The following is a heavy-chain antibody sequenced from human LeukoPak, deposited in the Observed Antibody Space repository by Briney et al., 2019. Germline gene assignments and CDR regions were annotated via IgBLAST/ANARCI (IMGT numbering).Heavy chain of an antibody. V-gene: IGHV1-2*02. CDR2: INPNSGGT. CDR3: AREGRTNGNYDYVWGSYRYQDWFDP. Sequence: ASVKVSCKASGYTFTDYFIHWVRQAPGQGLEWMGWINPNSGGTNYAQKFQGRVTMTRDTSISTAYMELSRLRSDDTAVYYCAREGRTNGNYDYVWGSYRYQDWFDPWGQGTLVTVSS. CDR1: GYTFTDYF. D-gene: IGHD3-16*02. J-gene: IGHJ5*02.